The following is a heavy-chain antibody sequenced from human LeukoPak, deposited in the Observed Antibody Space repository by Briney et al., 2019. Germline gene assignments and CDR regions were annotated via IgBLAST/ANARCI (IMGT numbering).Heavy chain of an antibody. Sequence: SETLSLTCTVSGASVNDNYWSWSRQPAGKTLEWIGRIYTDRSTNYNPSLKSRVAISVDTSTNQFSLFLRSVTAADTAIYYCTIGSSSGSLAYWGQGTLVTVSS. D-gene: IGHD2-15*01. CDR2: IYTDRST. J-gene: IGHJ4*02. CDR3: TIGSSSGSLAY. CDR1: GASVNDNY. V-gene: IGHV4-4*07.